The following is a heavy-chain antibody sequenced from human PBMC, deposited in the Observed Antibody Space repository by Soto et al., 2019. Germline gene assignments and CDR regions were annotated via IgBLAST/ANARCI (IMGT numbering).Heavy chain of an antibody. J-gene: IGHJ5*02. Sequence: QITLKESGPTLVKPTQTLTLTCTFSGFSLSTSGVGVGWIRQPPGKALEWLALIYWDDDKRDTPSLKSSLNNTKDTSKNQVVLTMTNMDPVDTATYYCAHRRGPSMVRGANHWFDPWGKGTLVTVSS. CDR2: IYWDDDK. D-gene: IGHD3-10*01. V-gene: IGHV2-5*02. CDR1: GFSLSTSGVG. CDR3: AHRRGPSMVRGANHWFDP.